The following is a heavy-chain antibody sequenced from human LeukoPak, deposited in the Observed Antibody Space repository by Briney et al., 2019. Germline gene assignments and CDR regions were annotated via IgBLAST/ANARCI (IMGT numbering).Heavy chain of an antibody. CDR2: ISAYNGNT. Sequence: ASVKVSCKAFGYTFTSYGISWVRQAPGQGLEWMGWISAYNGNTNYAQKLQGRVTMTTDTSTSTAYMELRSLRSDDTAVYYCARVEDGYYDSSGPFDYWGQGTLVTVSS. CDR1: GYTFTSYG. J-gene: IGHJ4*02. V-gene: IGHV1-18*01. D-gene: IGHD3-22*01. CDR3: ARVEDGYYDSSGPFDY.